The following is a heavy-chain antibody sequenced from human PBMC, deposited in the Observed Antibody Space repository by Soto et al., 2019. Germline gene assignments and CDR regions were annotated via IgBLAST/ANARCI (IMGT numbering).Heavy chain of an antibody. V-gene: IGHV3-23*01. D-gene: IGHD6-25*01. J-gene: IGHJ4*02. Sequence: GGSLRLSCAASGFTFSSFAMNWVRQAPGKGLEWVSAISGSGDSTYYADSVKGRFTISRDNSNNTLYLQMNSLRAEDTAVYYCAKNRGYKPPYYSDYWGQGALVTVSS. CDR1: GFTFSSFA. CDR2: ISGSGDST. CDR3: AKNRGYKPPYYSDY.